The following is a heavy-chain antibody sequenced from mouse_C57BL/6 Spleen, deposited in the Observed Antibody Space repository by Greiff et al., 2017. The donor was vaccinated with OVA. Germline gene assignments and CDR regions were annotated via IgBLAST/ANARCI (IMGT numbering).Heavy chain of an antibody. V-gene: IGHV1-55*01. D-gene: IGHD2-3*01. Sequence: VQLQQPGAELVKPGASVKMSCKASGYTFTSYWITWVKQRPGQGLEWIGDIYPGSGSTNYNEKFKSKAPLTVDTSSSTAYMQLSSLTSEDSAVYYCARKDIYDGYWYFDVWGTGTTVTVSS. J-gene: IGHJ1*03. CDR1: GYTFTSYW. CDR3: ARKDIYDGYWYFDV. CDR2: IYPGSGST.